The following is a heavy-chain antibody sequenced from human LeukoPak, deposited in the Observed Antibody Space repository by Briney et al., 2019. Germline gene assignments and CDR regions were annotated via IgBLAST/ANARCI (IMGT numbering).Heavy chain of an antibody. J-gene: IGHJ4*02. CDR2: INHSGST. Sequence: SETLSLTCAVYGGSFSGYYWSWIRQPPGKGLEWIGEINHSGSTNYNPSLKSRDTISVDTSKNQFSLKLSSVTAADTAVYYCARGKSSGWGPYFDYWGQGTLVTVSS. CDR3: ARGKSSGWGPYFDY. V-gene: IGHV4-34*01. CDR1: GGSFSGYY. D-gene: IGHD6-19*01.